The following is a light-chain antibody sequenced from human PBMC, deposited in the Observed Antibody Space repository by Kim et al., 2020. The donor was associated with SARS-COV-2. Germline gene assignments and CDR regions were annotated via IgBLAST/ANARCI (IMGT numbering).Light chain of an antibody. V-gene: IGKV1-8*01. J-gene: IGKJ4*01. CDR2: AAS. CDR1: QGISSY. Sequence: ASTGDRVTITCRASQGISSYLASYQQKPGNAPKLLIYAASTLQSGVPSRFSCSGSGTDFTLTISCLQSEDFATYYCQQYYSYPLTFGGGTKVDIK. CDR3: QQYYSYPLT.